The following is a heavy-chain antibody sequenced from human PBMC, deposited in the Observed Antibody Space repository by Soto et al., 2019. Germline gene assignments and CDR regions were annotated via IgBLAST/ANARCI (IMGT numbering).Heavy chain of an antibody. CDR1: GATFSSYA. Sequence: PSVKVSCKASGATFSSYAISWVRQAPGQGLEWMGGIIPIFGTANYAQKFQGRVTITADESTSTAYMELSSLRSEDTAVYYCARAYARSSPMDVWGQGTTVTVSS. V-gene: IGHV1-69*13. J-gene: IGHJ6*02. D-gene: IGHD3-16*01. CDR3: ARAYARSSPMDV. CDR2: IIPIFGTA.